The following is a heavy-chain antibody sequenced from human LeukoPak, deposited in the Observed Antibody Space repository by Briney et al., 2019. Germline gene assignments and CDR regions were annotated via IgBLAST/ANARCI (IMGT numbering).Heavy chain of an antibody. CDR3: AKAPLGRCTGVICYCFDS. D-gene: IGHD2-15*01. CDR2: ISGSDAGT. V-gene: IGHV3-23*01. CDR1: GFTFNTYA. J-gene: IGHJ4*02. Sequence: GGSLRLSCAASGFTFNTYAMSWVRQAPGKGLEWVSAISGSDAGTYYADSVKGRFTISRDNSKNTLYQQMNSLRAEDAAVYYCAKAPLGRCTGVICYCFDSWGQGTLVTVSS.